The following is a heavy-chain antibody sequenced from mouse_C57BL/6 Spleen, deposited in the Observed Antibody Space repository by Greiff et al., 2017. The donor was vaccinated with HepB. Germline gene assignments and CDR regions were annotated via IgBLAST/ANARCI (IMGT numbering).Heavy chain of an antibody. CDR2: IDPSDSYT. D-gene: IGHD2-2*01. V-gene: IGHV1-50*01. CDR1: GYTFTSYW. CDR3: ARGDGYDDYFDY. J-gene: IGHJ2*01. Sequence: VQLQQSGAELVKPGASVKLSCKASGYTFTSYWMQWVKQRPGQGLEWIGEIDPSDSYTNYNQKFKGKATLTVDTSSSTAYMQLSSLTSEDSAVYYCARGDGYDDYFDYWGQGTTLTVSS.